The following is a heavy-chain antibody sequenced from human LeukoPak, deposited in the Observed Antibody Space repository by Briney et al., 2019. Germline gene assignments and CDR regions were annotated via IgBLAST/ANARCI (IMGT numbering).Heavy chain of an antibody. D-gene: IGHD5-12*01. V-gene: IGHV4-34*01. Sequence: SETLSLTCAVYGGSFSGYYWSWIRQPPGKGLEWIGEINHSGITNYNPSPKSRVTISVDTSKNQFSLKLSSVTAADTALYYCARGGGQWLRAYYFDYWGQGTLVTVSS. CDR3: ARGGGQWLRAYYFDY. CDR1: GGSFSGYY. J-gene: IGHJ4*02. CDR2: INHSGIT.